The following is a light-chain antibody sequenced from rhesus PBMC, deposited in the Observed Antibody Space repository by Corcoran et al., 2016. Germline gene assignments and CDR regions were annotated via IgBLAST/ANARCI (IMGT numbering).Light chain of an antibody. Sequence: DIQMTQSPSSLSASVGARVTITCQASPDISNSLAWSQHQPGKVPRLLIYAASTLQRGVPSRFSGSGAGTDFTPTISSLQPEDFATYYCQHGYGFPFTFGPGTKLDIK. V-gene: IGKV1S17*01. CDR3: QHGYGFPFT. J-gene: IGKJ3*01. CDR1: PDISNS. CDR2: AAS.